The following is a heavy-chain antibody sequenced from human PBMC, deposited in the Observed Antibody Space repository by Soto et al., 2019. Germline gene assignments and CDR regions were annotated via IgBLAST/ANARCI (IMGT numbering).Heavy chain of an antibody. D-gene: IGHD3-16*01. CDR2: INAGNGNT. J-gene: IGHJ4*02. CDR3: ARVIGGLYYFDY. V-gene: IGHV1-3*01. CDR1: GYTFTSYA. Sequence: ASVKVSCKAAGYTFTSYAMHWVRQAPGQRLEWMGWINAGNGNTKYSQKFQGRVTITRDTFASTAYMELSSLRSEDTAVYYCARVIGGLYYFDYWGQGTLVTVSS.